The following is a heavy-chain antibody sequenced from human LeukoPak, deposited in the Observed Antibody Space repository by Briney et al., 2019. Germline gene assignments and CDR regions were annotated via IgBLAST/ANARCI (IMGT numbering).Heavy chain of an antibody. D-gene: IGHD3-3*02. CDR3: ARAGAIFGVPGAFDL. J-gene: IGHJ3*01. CDR2: IIPVYGAA. Sequence: ASVKVSCKASGYTFTSYGISWVRQAPGQGLEWMGGIIPVYGAATYSQKFQGRVTITADESTTTAYMELRSLRSGDTGIYYCARAGAIFGVPGAFDLWGQGTFVSVSS. V-gene: IGHV1-69*13. CDR1: GYTFTSYG.